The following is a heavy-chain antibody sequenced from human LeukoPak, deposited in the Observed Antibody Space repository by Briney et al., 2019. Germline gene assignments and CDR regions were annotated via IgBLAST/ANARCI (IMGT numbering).Heavy chain of an antibody. Sequence: ASVKVSCKASGYTFTGYYMHWVRQAPGQGLEWMGWINPNSGGTNYAQKFQGRVTMTRDTSISTAYMELSRLRSDDTAVYYCARGRLLRLTRGLEFDYWGQGTLVTVSS. CDR2: INPNSGGT. V-gene: IGHV1-2*02. D-gene: IGHD5-12*01. J-gene: IGHJ4*02. CDR1: GYTFTGYY. CDR3: ARGRLLRLTRGLEFDY.